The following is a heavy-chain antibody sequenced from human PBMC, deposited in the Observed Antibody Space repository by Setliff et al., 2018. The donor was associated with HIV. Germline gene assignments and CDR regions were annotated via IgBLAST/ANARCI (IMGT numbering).Heavy chain of an antibody. CDR3: ARDPRAAVATICDY. D-gene: IGHD5-12*01. CDR2: MSYDGNNK. Sequence: GGSLRLSCSASGFSFGSFAMHWVRQAPGKGLEWVAVMSYDGNNKYYADSVKGRFTISRDNSKNTLFLQMNSLRPEDTAVYYCARDPRAAVATICDYWGQGTLVTVSS. V-gene: IGHV3-30*01. J-gene: IGHJ4*02. CDR1: GFSFGSFA.